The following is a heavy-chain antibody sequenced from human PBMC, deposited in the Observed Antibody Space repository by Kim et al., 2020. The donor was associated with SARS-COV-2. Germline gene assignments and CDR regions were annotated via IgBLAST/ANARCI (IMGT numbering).Heavy chain of an antibody. V-gene: IGHV4-34*01. J-gene: IGHJ4*02. CDR3: ARGAAKYQLLVIAAAGD. CDR2: INHSGST. CDR1: GGSFSGYY. Sequence: SETLSLTCAVYGGSFSGYYWSWIRQPPGKGLEWIGEINHSGSTNYNPSLKSRVTISVDTSKNQFSLKLSSVTAADTAVYYCARGAAKYQLLVIAAAGDWGQGTLVTVSS. D-gene: IGHD6-13*01.